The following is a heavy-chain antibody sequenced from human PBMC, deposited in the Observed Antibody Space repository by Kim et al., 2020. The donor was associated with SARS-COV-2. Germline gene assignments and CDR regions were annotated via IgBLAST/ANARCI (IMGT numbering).Heavy chain of an antibody. Sequence: GGSLRLSCAASGFTFSDYYMSWIRQAPGKGLEWVSYISSSSSYTNYADSVKGRFTISRDNAKNSLYLQMNSLRAEDTAVYYCARFGYCSSTSCAEWNAFDIWGQGTMVTVSS. D-gene: IGHD2-2*01. J-gene: IGHJ3*02. CDR1: GFTFSDYY. V-gene: IGHV3-11*06. CDR3: ARFGYCSSTSCAEWNAFDI. CDR2: ISSSSSYT.